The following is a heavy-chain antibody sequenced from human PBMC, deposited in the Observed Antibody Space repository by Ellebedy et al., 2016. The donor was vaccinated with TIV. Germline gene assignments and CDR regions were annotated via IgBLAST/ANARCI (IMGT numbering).Heavy chain of an antibody. V-gene: IGHV4-30-2*01. J-gene: IGHJ5*02. CDR3: ARVRNYYDSSGYYWPYNWFDP. Sequence: SETLSLXCAVSGDSISSGGYSWSWIRQPPGKGLEWIGYIYHSGKTYYNPSLESRVTISVDRPKNQFSVRLNSVTAADTAVYYCARVRNYYDSSGYYWPYNWFDPWGQGTLVTVSS. D-gene: IGHD3-22*01. CDR2: IYHSGKT. CDR1: GDSISSGGYS.